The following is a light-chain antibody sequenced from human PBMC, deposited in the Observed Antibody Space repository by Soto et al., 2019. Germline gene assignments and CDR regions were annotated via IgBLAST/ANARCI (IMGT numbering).Light chain of an antibody. J-gene: IGKJ4*01. CDR3: QQYYSYPLLT. CDR1: QGISSY. Sequence: AIRMTQSPSSLSASTGDRVTITCRASQGISSYLAWYQQKPGKAPKLLIYAASTLQSGVPSRFSGSGSGTDFILTISCLQSEDFATYYCQQYYSYPLLTFGGGTKVEIK. V-gene: IGKV1-8*01. CDR2: AAS.